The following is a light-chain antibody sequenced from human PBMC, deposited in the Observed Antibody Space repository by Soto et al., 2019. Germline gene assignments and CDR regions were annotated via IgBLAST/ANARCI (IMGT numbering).Light chain of an antibody. CDR3: SSFTGSNYV. J-gene: IGLJ1*01. CDR2: DVS. CDR1: ISDVGGYNF. Sequence: QSVLTQPASVSGSPGQSITISCTGTISDVGGYNFVSWYQQYPGKAPKLMICDVSNRSSGVSNRFSGSKSGNTASLTISGLQAEDEADYYCSSFTGSNYVFGTGTKLTVL. V-gene: IGLV2-14*03.